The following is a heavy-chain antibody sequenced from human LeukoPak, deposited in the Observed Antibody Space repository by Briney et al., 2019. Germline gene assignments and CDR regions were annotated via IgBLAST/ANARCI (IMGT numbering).Heavy chain of an antibody. CDR1: GGSISSYY. Sequence: SETLSLTCTVSGGSISSYYWSWIRQPAGKGLEWIGRIYTSGSTNYNPSLKGRVTMPVDTSKNQFSLKLSSVTATDTAVYYCVRDQAGYYGSGSYPNYYYYYMDVWGKGTTVTVSS. D-gene: IGHD3-10*01. J-gene: IGHJ6*03. CDR3: VRDQAGYYGSGSYPNYYYYYMDV. V-gene: IGHV4-4*07. CDR2: IYTSGST.